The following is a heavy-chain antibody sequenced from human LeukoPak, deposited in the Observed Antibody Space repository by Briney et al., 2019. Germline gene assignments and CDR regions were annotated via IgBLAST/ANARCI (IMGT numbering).Heavy chain of an antibody. CDR3: ARGGRGPDY. J-gene: IGHJ4*02. CDR2: IYTSGST. Sequence: PSQTLSLTCTVSGGSISSGSYYWSWIRQPAGKGLEWIGRIYTSGSTNYNPSLKSRVTISVDTSKNQFSLKLSSVTAADTAVYYCARGGRGPDYWGQGTPVTVSS. V-gene: IGHV4-61*02. CDR1: GGSISSGSYY. D-gene: IGHD3-10*01.